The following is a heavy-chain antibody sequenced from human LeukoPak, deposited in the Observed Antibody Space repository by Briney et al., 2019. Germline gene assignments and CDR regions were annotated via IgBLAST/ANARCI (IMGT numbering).Heavy chain of an antibody. CDR3: AKHGLPLVVISAPLDY. V-gene: IGHV3-30*04. CDR1: GFTFSSYA. Sequence: GGSLRLSCAASGFTFSSYAMHWVRQAPGKGLEWVAVISYDGSNKYYADSVKGRFTISRDNSKNTLYLQMNSLRAEDTAVYYCAKHGLPLVVISAPLDYWGQGTLVTVSS. D-gene: IGHD2-15*01. CDR2: ISYDGSNK. J-gene: IGHJ4*02.